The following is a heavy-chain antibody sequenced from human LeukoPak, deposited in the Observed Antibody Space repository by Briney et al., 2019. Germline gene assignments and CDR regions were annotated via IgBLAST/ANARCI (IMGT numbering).Heavy chain of an antibody. CDR1: GGSISSSSYY. J-gene: IGHJ4*02. Sequence: TLSLTCTVSGGSISSSSYYWGWVRQAPGKGLEWVSSISSSSSYIYYADSVKGRFTISRDNAKNSLYLQMNSLRAEDTAVYYCARDRPMTDWGQGTLVTVSS. V-gene: IGHV3-21*01. CDR3: ARDRPMTD. CDR2: ISSSSSYI. D-gene: IGHD6-6*01.